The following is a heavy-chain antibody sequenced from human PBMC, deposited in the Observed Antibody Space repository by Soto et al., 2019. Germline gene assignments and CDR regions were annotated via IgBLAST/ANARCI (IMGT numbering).Heavy chain of an antibody. V-gene: IGHV1-69*13. CDR1: GGTFSSYA. D-gene: IGHD1-1*01. CDR2: IIPIFGTA. CDR3: ATEVQGEADDT. Sequence: SVKVSCKASGGTFSSYAISWVRQAAGQGLEWMGGIIPIFGTANYAQKFQGRVTITADESTSTAYMELSSLRSEDTAVYYCATEVQGEADDTWRQGPLVTVSS. J-gene: IGHJ5*02.